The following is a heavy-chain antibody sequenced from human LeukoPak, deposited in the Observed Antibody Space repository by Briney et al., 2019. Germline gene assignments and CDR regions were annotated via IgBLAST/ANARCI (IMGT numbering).Heavy chain of an antibody. CDR1: GGTFSSYA. Sequence: SVKVSCKASGGTFSSYAISWVRQAPGQGLEWMGRVIPILGIANYAQKFQGRVTITADKSTSTAYMELSSLRSEDTAVYYCAAQGIFGVVIMSPNWGQGTLVTVSS. D-gene: IGHD3-3*01. CDR2: VIPILGIA. V-gene: IGHV1-69*04. CDR3: AAQGIFGVVIMSPN. J-gene: IGHJ4*02.